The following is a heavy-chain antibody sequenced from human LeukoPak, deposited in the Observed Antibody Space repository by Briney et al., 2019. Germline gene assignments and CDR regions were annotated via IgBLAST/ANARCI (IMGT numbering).Heavy chain of an antibody. V-gene: IGHV3-30*03. CDR2: ISYDRSNK. D-gene: IGHD6-13*01. Sequence: PGGSLRLSCAASGFTFSSYGMHWVRQAPGKGLEWVAVISYDRSNKYYADSVKGRFTISRDNSKNTLYLQMNSLRAEDTAVYYCASSTQQLGFDYWGQGTLVTVSS. CDR1: GFTFSSYG. CDR3: ASSTQQLGFDY. J-gene: IGHJ4*02.